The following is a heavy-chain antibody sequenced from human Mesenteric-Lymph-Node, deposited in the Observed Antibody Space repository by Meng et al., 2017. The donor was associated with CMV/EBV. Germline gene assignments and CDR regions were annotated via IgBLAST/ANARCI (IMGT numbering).Heavy chain of an antibody. V-gene: IGHV1-69*10. CDR1: GYTFTSYD. CDR2: IIPILGIA. J-gene: IGHJ6*02. Sequence: SVKVSCKASGYTFTSYDINWVRQATGQGLEWMGGIIPILGIANYAQKFQGRVTITADKSTSTAYMELSSLRSEDTAVYYCARASYCSSTSCYTDYYYYGMDVWGQGTTVTVSS. CDR3: ARASYCSSTSCYTDYYYYGMDV. D-gene: IGHD2-2*02.